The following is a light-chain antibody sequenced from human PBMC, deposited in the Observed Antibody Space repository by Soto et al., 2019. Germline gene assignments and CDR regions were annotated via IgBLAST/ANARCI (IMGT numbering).Light chain of an antibody. CDR3: QQSNNFPRT. J-gene: IGKJ1*01. CDR1: QSFTSW. V-gene: IGKV1-5*03. Sequence: DIQMTQSPSTLSASVGDRVTITCRASQSFTSWLAWYQQKPGKAPKRLIYKASTLESGVPSRFSGSGSGTECTLTISSLQPDDFASYYCQQSNNFPRTFGQGTKVEIK. CDR2: KAS.